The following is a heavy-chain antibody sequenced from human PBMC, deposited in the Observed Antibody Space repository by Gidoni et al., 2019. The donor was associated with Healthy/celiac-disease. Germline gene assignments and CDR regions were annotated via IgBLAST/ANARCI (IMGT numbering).Heavy chain of an antibody. CDR3: TRGGDYGDSRDY. D-gene: IGHD4-17*01. CDR2: IRSKAYGGTT. V-gene: IGHV3-49*04. CDR1: GFISGDYA. Sequence: EVPLAVSGGGLVQPGRSLRLSCTASGFISGDYAMSLARQAPGKGLAWVGFIRSKAYGGTTEYAASVKGRFTISRDDSKSIAYLQMNSLKTEDTAVYYCTRGGDYGDSRDYWGQGTLVTVSS. J-gene: IGHJ4*02.